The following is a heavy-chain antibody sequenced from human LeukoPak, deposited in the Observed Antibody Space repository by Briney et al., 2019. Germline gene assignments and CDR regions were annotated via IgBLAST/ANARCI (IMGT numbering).Heavy chain of an antibody. CDR3: AREIYSYGYSSDY. CDR2: IYYSGNT. V-gene: IGHV4-39*02. D-gene: IGHD5-18*01. J-gene: IGHJ4*02. CDR1: GGSISSSSYY. Sequence: SETLSLTCTVSGGSISSSSYYWGWIRQPPGKGLEWIGSIYYSGNTYYNPSLKSRVTISVDTSKNQFSLKLSSVTAADTAVYYCAREIYSYGYSSDYWGQGTLVTVSS.